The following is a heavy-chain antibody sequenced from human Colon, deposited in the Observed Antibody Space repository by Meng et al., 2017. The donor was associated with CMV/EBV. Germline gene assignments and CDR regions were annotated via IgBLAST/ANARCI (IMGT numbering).Heavy chain of an antibody. J-gene: IGHJ4*02. D-gene: IGHD5/OR15-5a*01. Sequence: QVQLVQSGLEGKRPGAPVKVSCKASGSSFTGYYLHWLRQAPGQRLEWLGRINTDDGDTKYAPKFRGRATMTRDTSITTAYMELDGLTSDDTATYYCARDRASLYYQFDSWGQGTLVTVSS. CDR1: GSSFTGYY. V-gene: IGHV1-2*06. CDR2: INTDDGDT. CDR3: ARDRASLYYQFDS.